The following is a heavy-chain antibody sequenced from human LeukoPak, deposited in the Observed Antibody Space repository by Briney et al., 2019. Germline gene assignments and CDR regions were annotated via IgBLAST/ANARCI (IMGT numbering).Heavy chain of an antibody. J-gene: IGHJ5*02. CDR1: GFTFSGSS. Sequence: GGSLRLSCAASGFTFSGSSMHWVRQASGKGLEWVGRIRSKANSYATAYAASVKGRFTISRDDSKNTAYLQMNSLKTEDTAVYYCTRLSYYGSGNPWGQGTLVTVSS. CDR2: IRSKANSYAT. CDR3: TRLSYYGSGNP. V-gene: IGHV3-73*01. D-gene: IGHD3-10*01.